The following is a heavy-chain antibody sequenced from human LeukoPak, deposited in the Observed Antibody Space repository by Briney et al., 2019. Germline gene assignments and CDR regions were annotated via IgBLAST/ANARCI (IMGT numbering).Heavy chain of an antibody. CDR3: ATTRDYCSSTSCYGSSSREEANWFDP. CDR2: FDPEDGET. J-gene: IGHJ5*02. CDR1: GYTLTELS. V-gene: IGHV1-24*01. D-gene: IGHD2-2*01. Sequence: GAPVKVSCKVSGYTLTELSMHWVRQAPGKGLEWMGGFDPEDGETIYAQKFQGRVTMTEDTSTDTAYMELSSLRSEDTAVYYCATTRDYCSSTSCYGSSSREEANWFDPWGQGTPVTVSS.